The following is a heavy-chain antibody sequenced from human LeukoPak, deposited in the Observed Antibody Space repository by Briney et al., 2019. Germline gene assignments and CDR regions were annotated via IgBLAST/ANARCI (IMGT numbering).Heavy chain of an antibody. Sequence: ASVKVSCKASGYTFTSYAMHWVRQAPGQRLEWMGWINAGNGNTKYSQKFQGRVTITRDTSASTAYMELSSLRSEDTAVYYSARQISSGWPRAEYFQHWGQGTLVTVSS. CDR1: GYTFTSYA. CDR3: ARQISSGWPRAEYFQH. CDR2: INAGNGNT. V-gene: IGHV1-3*01. J-gene: IGHJ1*01. D-gene: IGHD6-19*01.